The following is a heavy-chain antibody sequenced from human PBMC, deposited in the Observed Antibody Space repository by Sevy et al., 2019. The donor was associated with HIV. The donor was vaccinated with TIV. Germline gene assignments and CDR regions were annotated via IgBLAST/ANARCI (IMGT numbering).Heavy chain of an antibody. CDR3: ARAGGWGNINHSNQILDI. J-gene: IGHJ3*02. CDR2: IDQDGSDK. V-gene: IGHV3-7*01. D-gene: IGHD3-16*01. CDR1: EFIFTGYW. Sequence: GGSLRLSRAASEFIFTGYWMNWVRQAPGKGLEWVANIDQDGSDKRYVDSVRGRFTISRDNANNFLYLQMSSLRADDTAVYYCARAGGWGNINHSNQILDIWGHGTKVTVSS.